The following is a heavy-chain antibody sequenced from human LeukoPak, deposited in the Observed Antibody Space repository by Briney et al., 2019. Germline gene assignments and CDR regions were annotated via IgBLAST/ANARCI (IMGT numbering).Heavy chain of an antibody. CDR1: GGSISSYY. CDR3: ARVSGYDYYYYYYMDV. J-gene: IGHJ6*03. V-gene: IGHV4-59*01. CDR2: IYYSGST. D-gene: IGHD5-12*01. Sequence: SETLSLTCTVSGGSISSYYWSWIRQPPGKGLEWIGYIYYSGSTNYNPSLKSRVTISVDTSKNQFSLKLSSVTAADTAVYYCARVSGYDYYYYYYMDVWGKGTTVTVSS.